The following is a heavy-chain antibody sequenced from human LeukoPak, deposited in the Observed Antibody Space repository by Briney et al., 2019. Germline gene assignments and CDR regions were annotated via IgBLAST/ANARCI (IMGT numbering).Heavy chain of an antibody. J-gene: IGHJ4*02. CDR1: GFNFANHA. D-gene: IGHD3-22*01. Sequence: GGSLRLSCAASGFNFANHAMSWVLQTAGKGLEWVSAISGSGGSTYYADSVKGRFTISRDNSEDTLYLQMNSLRAEDTAVYYCAKGSDWDDTPGYWGQGTLVTVSS. V-gene: IGHV3-23*01. CDR3: AKGSDWDDTPGY. CDR2: ISGSGGST.